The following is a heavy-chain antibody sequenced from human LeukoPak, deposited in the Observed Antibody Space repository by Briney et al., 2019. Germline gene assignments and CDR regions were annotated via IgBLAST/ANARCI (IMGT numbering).Heavy chain of an antibody. V-gene: IGHV4-34*01. Sequence: SETLSLTCAVYGGSFSGYYWSWIRQPPGKGLEWIGEINHSGSTNYNPSLKSRVTISVDTSKNQFSLKLSSVTAADTAVYYCARGTGPSFGYWGQGTLVTVSS. CDR3: ARGTGPSFGY. J-gene: IGHJ4*02. CDR1: GGSFSGYY. CDR2: INHSGST. D-gene: IGHD3-9*01.